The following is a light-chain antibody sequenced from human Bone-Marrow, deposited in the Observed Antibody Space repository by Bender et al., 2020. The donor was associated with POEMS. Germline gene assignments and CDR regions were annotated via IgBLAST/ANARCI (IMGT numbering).Light chain of an antibody. CDR2: SSH. J-gene: IGLJ3*02. CDR1: SSNIGAHA. V-gene: IGLV1-44*01. CDR3: AVWGDWRNGWV. Sequence: QSVLTQPPSASGTPGQRVTISCSGGSSNIGAHAVNWYQHLPGTAPKLRIYSSHRRPSGVPDRFSGPRSGTPASVAISGLQCEDEGDDVGAVWGDWRNGWVFGGGTRLTV.